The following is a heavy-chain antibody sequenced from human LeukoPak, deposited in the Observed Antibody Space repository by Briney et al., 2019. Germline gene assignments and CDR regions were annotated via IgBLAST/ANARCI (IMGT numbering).Heavy chain of an antibody. Sequence: ASVKVSCKASGYTFTSYTMNWVRQAPGQGLEWMGRINPNSGGTNYAQKFQGRVTMTRDTSISTAYMELSRLRSDDTAVYYCARVDSGYDLYYYYGMDVWGQGTTVTVSS. CDR1: GYTFTSYT. CDR3: ARVDSGYDLYYYYGMDV. CDR2: INPNSGGT. V-gene: IGHV1-2*06. D-gene: IGHD5-12*01. J-gene: IGHJ6*02.